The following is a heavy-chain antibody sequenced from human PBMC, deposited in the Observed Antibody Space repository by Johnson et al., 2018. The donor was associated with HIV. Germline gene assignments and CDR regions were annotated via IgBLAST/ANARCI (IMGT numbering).Heavy chain of an antibody. CDR1: GFIFDDYG. Sequence: MLLVESGGGVARPGGSLRLSCEGSGFIFDDYGMSWVRQAPGKGLEWVSGITWNGGSTGYADSVKGRFTISRDNSKNTLYLQMNSLRAEDTAVYYCARDRRWFCESDAFDIWGQGTMVTVSS. V-gene: IGHV3-20*04. J-gene: IGHJ3*02. CDR3: ARDRRWFCESDAFDI. D-gene: IGHD3-10*01. CDR2: ITWNGGST.